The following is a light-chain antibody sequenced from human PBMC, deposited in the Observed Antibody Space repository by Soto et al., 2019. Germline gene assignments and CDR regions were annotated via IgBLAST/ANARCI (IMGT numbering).Light chain of an antibody. CDR2: DVN. V-gene: IGLV2-14*03. CDR3: SSFTSSNSYV. Sequence: QSALTQPASVSGSPGQSIAISCTGTSSDVGSYNSVSWYQQYPGKAPKLMIHDVNNWPSGISDRFSVSKSGNTASLTISGLQAEDEADYYCSSFTSSNSYVFGTGTKLTVL. J-gene: IGLJ1*01. CDR1: SSDVGSYNS.